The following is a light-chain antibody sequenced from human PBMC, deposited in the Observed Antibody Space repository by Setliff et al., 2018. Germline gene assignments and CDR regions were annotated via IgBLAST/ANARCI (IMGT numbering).Light chain of an antibody. V-gene: IGKV1-5*03. CDR2: KTS. CDR1: QSMSDW. CDR3: QHYTTSSRI. Sequence: DIQMTQSPSTLSASVGDRVTITCRASQSMSDWLAWYQQKPGKAPKLLIYKTSTLGNGVPSRFSGSGSGTEFTLTISSLQPDDFATYYCQHYTTSSRIFGGGTKVDIK. J-gene: IGKJ4*01.